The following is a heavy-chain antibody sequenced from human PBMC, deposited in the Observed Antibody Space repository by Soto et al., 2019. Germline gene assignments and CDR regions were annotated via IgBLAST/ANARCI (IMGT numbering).Heavy chain of an antibody. CDR3: VTGWSEY. CDR2: INSDGSFI. J-gene: IGHJ4*02. V-gene: IGHV3-74*01. D-gene: IGHD2-15*01. Sequence: GGSLRLSCAVSEFTFSSSWMHWVRQGPGKGLVWVSRINSDGSFINYADSVKGRFTTSRGNANNMLYLQMNSLRAEDTALCYCVTGWSEYWGQGALVTVSS. CDR1: EFTFSSSW.